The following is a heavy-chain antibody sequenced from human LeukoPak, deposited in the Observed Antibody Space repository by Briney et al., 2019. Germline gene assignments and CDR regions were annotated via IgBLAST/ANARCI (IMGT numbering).Heavy chain of an antibody. CDR1: GGSISSYY. CDR3: ARRSLYDYGGKGNWFDP. CDR2: IYYSGST. D-gene: IGHD4-23*01. J-gene: IGHJ5*02. Sequence: SETLSLTCTVSGGSISSYYWSWIRQPPGKGLEWIGYIYYSGSTNYNPSLKSRVTISVDTSKNQFSLKLSPVTAADTAVYYCARRSLYDYGGKGNWFDPWGQGTLVTVSS. V-gene: IGHV4-59*01.